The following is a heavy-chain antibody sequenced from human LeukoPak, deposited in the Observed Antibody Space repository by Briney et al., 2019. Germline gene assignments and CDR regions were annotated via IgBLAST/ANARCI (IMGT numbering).Heavy chain of an antibody. CDR1: GGSFSGYY. Sequence: SETLSLTCAVYGGSFSGYYWSWIRQPPGKGLEWIGEINDSGSTNYNPSLKSRVTISVDTSKNQFSLNLSSMTAADTAVYYCARDSLYNFWSGYYHTTYYFDYWGQGTLVTVSS. CDR2: INDSGST. D-gene: IGHD3-3*01. J-gene: IGHJ4*02. V-gene: IGHV4-34*01. CDR3: ARDSLYNFWSGYYHTTYYFDY.